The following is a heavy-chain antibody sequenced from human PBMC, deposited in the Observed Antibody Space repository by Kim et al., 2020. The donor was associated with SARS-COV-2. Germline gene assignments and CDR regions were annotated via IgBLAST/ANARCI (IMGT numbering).Heavy chain of an antibody. J-gene: IGHJ6*02. CDR3: AKDPLPYCSGGSCYYYYYGMDV. V-gene: IGHV3-23*01. D-gene: IGHD2-15*01. Sequence: GGSLRLSCAASGFTFSSYAMSWVRQAPGKGLEWVSAISGSGGSTYYADSVKGRFTISRDNSKNTLYLQMNSLRAEDTAVYYCAKDPLPYCSGGSCYYYYYGMDVWGQGTTVTVSS. CDR2: ISGSGGST. CDR1: GFTFSSYA.